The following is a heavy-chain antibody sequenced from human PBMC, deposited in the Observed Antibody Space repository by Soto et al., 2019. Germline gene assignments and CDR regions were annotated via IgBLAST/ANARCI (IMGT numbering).Heavy chain of an antibody. CDR1: GYTFTSYD. J-gene: IGHJ4*02. CDR2: MNPTSGNT. Sequence: QVQLVQSGAEGKKPGASVKVSCKASGYTFTSYDINWVRQATGQGLEWMGWMNPTSGNTGYAQKFQGRVTMTRNTSISTAYMELSILRSEDTAVYYCARGRRFTQKLELLIWVQGTLVTVSS. CDR3: ARGRRFTQKLELLI. V-gene: IGHV1-8*01. D-gene: IGHD1-7*01.